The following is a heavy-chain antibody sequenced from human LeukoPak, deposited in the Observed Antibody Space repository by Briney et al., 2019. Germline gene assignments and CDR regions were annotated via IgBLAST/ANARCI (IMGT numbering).Heavy chain of an antibody. CDR2: ISGSGGNT. J-gene: IGHJ5*02. Sequence: HAGGSLRLSCAASGLTFSDYAMNWVRQAPGKGLEWVSVISGSGGNTYYADSVKGRFTISRDNSKNTLYLQMNSLRAEDTAVYYCAKGDSGHYHDSSGYLNWFDPWGQGTLVTVSS. V-gene: IGHV3-23*01. CDR3: AKGDSGHYHDSSGYLNWFDP. D-gene: IGHD3-22*01. CDR1: GLTFSDYA.